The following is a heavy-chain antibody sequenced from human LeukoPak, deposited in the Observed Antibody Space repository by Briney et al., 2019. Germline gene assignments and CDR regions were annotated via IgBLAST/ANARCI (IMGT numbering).Heavy chain of an antibody. CDR2: IYPGDSDN. CDR1: GYSFTSYW. V-gene: IGHV5-51*01. D-gene: IGHD6-19*01. CDR3: ARHDGSVWYVGN. Sequence: GESLKISCKGSGYSFTSYWIGWVRQMPGTGLEWMGSIYPGDSDNRYRPSFQGQVTISADKSISTAYLQWSSLKASDTAIYYCARHDGSVWYVGNWGQGTLVTVSS. J-gene: IGHJ4*02.